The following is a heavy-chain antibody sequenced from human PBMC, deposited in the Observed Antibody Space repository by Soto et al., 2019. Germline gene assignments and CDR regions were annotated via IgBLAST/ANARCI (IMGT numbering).Heavy chain of an antibody. Sequence: QVQLQQWGAGLLKPPETLSLTCAVYGGSFSGYQWSWIRQTPGKGLEWIGGINDSGDINHNPSLKSRVTILVDSPKKQISLRLSSVTAADTDVYYCARGLILWFGELSRRGGYYYYMDVWGKGTTVTVSS. D-gene: IGHD3-10*01. CDR3: ARGLILWFGELSRRGGYYYYMDV. CDR1: GGSFSGYQ. CDR2: INDSGDI. J-gene: IGHJ6*03. V-gene: IGHV4-34*01.